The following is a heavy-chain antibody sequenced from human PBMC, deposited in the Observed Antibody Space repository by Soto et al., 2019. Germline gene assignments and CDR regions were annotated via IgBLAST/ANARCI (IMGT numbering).Heavy chain of an antibody. CDR3: ARDLWGYCGTDCYPLDV. Sequence: SETLSLTCTVSGDSIRGYYWSWIRQPPGKGLEWIGYMYNTGSTVYNPSFKSRVTISVDTSKNQFSLKLNSVTAADTAVYYCARDLWGYCGTDCYPLDVWGQGTTVT. V-gene: IGHV4-59*01. CDR1: GDSIRGYY. J-gene: IGHJ6*02. D-gene: IGHD2-21*02. CDR2: MYNTGST.